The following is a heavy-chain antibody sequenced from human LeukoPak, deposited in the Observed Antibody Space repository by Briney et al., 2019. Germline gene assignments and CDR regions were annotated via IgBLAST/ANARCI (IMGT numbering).Heavy chain of an antibody. V-gene: IGHV4-61*01. J-gene: IGHJ5*02. D-gene: IGHD3-22*01. Sequence: SETLSLTCTVSGGSVSSGSYYWSWIRQPPGKGLEWIGYIYYSGSTNYNPSLKSRVTISVDTSKNQFSLKQSSVTAADTAVYYCARVAPHSYYSDSSGCSNWFDPWGQGTLVTVSS. CDR1: GGSVSSGSYY. CDR2: IYYSGST. CDR3: ARVAPHSYYSDSSGCSNWFDP.